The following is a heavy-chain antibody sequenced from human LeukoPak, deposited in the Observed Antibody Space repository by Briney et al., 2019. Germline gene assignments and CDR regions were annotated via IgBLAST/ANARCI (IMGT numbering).Heavy chain of an antibody. CDR3: TSIVTDTGGNFGFDY. J-gene: IGHJ4*02. CDR1: GFTFSGSA. D-gene: IGHD4-23*01. CDR2: IRSKAYNYAT. V-gene: IGHV3-73*01. Sequence: QPGGSLKLSCAASGFTFSGSAMHWVRQASGKGLEWVGRIRSKAYNYATAYAASVKGRFTISRDDSKNTAYLQMNSLKTEDTAVYYCTSIVTDTGGNFGFDYWGQGTLVTVSS.